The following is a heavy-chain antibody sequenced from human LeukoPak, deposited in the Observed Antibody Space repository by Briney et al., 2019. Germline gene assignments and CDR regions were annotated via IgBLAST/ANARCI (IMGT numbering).Heavy chain of an antibody. D-gene: IGHD1-26*01. CDR1: GFTFKDYG. J-gene: IGHJ6*02. Sequence: GGSLRLSCAATGFTFKDYGMHWVRQPPEKGLEWVSGINWNGGGTDYADSVKGRFTISRDNAKNSLYLQMTSLRPEDTALYYCAKHLRATNTYIFFGLDVWGQGTTVTVSS. V-gene: IGHV3-9*01. CDR3: AKHLRATNTYIFFGLDV. CDR2: INWNGGGT.